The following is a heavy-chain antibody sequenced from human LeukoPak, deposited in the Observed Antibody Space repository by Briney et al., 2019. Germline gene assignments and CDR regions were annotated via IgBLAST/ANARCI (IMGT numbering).Heavy chain of an antibody. CDR2: INHSGGT. CDR1: GGSFSGYY. J-gene: IGHJ6*03. CDR3: ARVKDPGGYYYYYYMDV. D-gene: IGHD3-16*01. Sequence: SETLSLTCAVYGGSFSGYYWSRIHQPPGKGLEWIGEINHSGGTKYNPSLKSRVTISVDTSKNQFSLKLSSVTAADTAMYYCARVKDPGGYYYYYYMDVWGKGTTVTVSS. V-gene: IGHV4-34*01.